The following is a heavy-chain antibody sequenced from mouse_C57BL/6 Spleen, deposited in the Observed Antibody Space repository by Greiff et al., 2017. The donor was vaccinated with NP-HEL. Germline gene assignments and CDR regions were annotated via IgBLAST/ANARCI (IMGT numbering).Heavy chain of an antibody. J-gene: IGHJ2*01. CDR2: IYPRDGST. V-gene: IGHV1-78*01. D-gene: IGHD1-1*01. CDR3: ARDHYYGSSLYYFDY. CDR1: GYTFTDHT. Sequence: VQLQQSDAELVKPGASVKISCKVSGYTFTDHTIHWMKQRPEQGLEWIGYIYPRDGSTKYNEKFKGKATLTADKSSSTAYMQLNSLTSEDSAVYFCARDHYYGSSLYYFDYWGQGTTLTVSS.